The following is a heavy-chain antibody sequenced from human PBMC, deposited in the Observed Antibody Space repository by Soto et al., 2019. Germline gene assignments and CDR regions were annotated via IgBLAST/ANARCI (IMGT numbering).Heavy chain of an antibody. J-gene: IGHJ3*02. V-gene: IGHV3-7*03. CDR1: GFTFSRSW. CDR2: IDKDGGDK. D-gene: IGHD3-22*01. CDR3: ARVSGGGYYNDGFDM. Sequence: GGSLRLSCTASGFTFSRSWMNWVRQAPGKGLEWVANIDKDGGDKYYVDSVKGRFTISRDNTQKSLYLQMNSLRAEDTAVYYCARVSGGGYYNDGFDMWGQGTMVTVSS.